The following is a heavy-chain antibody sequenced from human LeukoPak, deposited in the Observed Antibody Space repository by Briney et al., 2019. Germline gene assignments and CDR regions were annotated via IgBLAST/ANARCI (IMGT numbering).Heavy chain of an antibody. V-gene: IGHV4-38-2*01. CDR1: GYFISNGYY. CDR3: ARRGSYYNFDF. CDR2: IHHSGTT. J-gene: IGHJ4*02. Sequence: SETLSLTCVVSGYFISNGYYWGWIRQPPGKGLEWIGNIHHSGTTYQNASLKSRVTTSVDRSKNQFPLKLSSVTAADTAVYFCARRGSYYNFDFWGQGTLVTVSS. D-gene: IGHD1-26*01.